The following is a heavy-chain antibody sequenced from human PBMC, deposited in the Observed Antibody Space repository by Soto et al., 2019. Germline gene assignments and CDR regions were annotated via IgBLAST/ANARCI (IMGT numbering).Heavy chain of an antibody. CDR2: INPSGGST. J-gene: IGHJ3*02. CDR1: GYTFTSHH. CDR3: ARGGYYYDSSGLGAFDI. Sequence: QVQLVQSGAEVKKSGASVKVSCKASGYTFTSHHMHWVRQAPGQGLEWMGIINPSGGSTSYAQNFQGRVTMTRDTSTSTVYMELSSLRSEDTAVYYGARGGYYYDSSGLGAFDIWGQGTMVTVSS. D-gene: IGHD3-22*01. V-gene: IGHV1-46*01.